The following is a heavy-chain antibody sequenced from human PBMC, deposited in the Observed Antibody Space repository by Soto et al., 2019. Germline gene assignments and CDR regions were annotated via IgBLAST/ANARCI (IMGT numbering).Heavy chain of an antibody. CDR1: GYSFSNYG. CDR2: ISLYSDGT. CDR3: ARVVPGAEAWFGP. V-gene: IGHV1-18*01. D-gene: IGHD2-2*01. J-gene: IGHJ5*02. Sequence: XSVKVSCKTSGYSFSNYGVTWVRQAPGQPLEWLGWISLYSDGTNYAQKFQGRVSMTTDTSTTTAYMELRSLRSDDTAIYYCARVVPGAEAWFGPWGQGTLVTVSS.